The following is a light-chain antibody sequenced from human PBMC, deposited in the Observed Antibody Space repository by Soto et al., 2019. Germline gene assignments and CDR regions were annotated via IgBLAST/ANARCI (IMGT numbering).Light chain of an antibody. CDR1: QSISSY. Sequence: DIQMTQSHSSLSSSAGDRVTITCRASQSISSYLNWYQQKPGKAPKLLIYAASSLQSGVPSRFSGSGSGTDFTLTISSLQPEDFATYYCQQSYSTPLTFGGGTKVDIK. J-gene: IGKJ4*01. CDR3: QQSYSTPLT. CDR2: AAS. V-gene: IGKV1-39*01.